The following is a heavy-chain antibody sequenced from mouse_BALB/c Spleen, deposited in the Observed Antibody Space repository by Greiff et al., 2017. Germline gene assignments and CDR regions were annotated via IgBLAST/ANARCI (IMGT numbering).Heavy chain of an antibody. J-gene: IGHJ2*01. CDR1: GYTFTSYW. D-gene: IGHD1-1*02. V-gene: IGHV1-87*01. CDR2: IYPGDGDT. CDR3: ARGWLLDY. Sequence: VQLVESGAELARPGASVKLSCKASGYTFTSYWMQWVKQRPGQGLEWIGAIYPGDGDTRYTQKFKGKATLTADKSSSTAYMQLSSLASEDSAVYYCARGWLLDYWGQGTTLTVSS.